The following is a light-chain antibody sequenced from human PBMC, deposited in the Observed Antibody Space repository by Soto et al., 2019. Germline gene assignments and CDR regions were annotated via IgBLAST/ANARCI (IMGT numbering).Light chain of an antibody. CDR1: SSNIENNY. Sequence: QSVLTQPPSVSAAPGQKVTISCSGSSSNIENNYMSWYQQFPGTAPKLLIYDNNKRPSGIPDRFSGSKSGTSATLGITGLQTGDEADYYCGTWDSSLSAYVFGTGTKVTVL. V-gene: IGLV1-51*01. CDR3: GTWDSSLSAYV. J-gene: IGLJ1*01. CDR2: DNN.